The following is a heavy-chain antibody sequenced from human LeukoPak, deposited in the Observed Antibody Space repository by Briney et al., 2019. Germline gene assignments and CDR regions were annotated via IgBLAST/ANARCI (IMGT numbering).Heavy chain of an antibody. D-gene: IGHD2-2*01. V-gene: IGHV3-20*04. CDR3: AKHAGGHDLDALDI. CDR1: GFTFDDYG. Sequence: GGSLRLSCAASGFTFDDYGMSWVRQAPGKGLEWVSGINWNGGSTGYADSVKGRFTISRDNAKNSLYLQMNSLRAEDTAVYFCAKHAGGHDLDALDIWGQGTMVTVSS. J-gene: IGHJ3*02. CDR2: INWNGGST.